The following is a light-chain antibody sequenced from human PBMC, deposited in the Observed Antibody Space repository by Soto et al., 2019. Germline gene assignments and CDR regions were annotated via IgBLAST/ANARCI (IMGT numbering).Light chain of an antibody. Sequence: EIVLTQSPGTLSLSPGERATLSCRASQSVSSTYLAWYQQKPGQAPRLLIYGASSRATGIPDRFSGSGSATDFTLTISSLEPEDFAVYYCQQYGSSPQTFGQGTKVEIK. CDR3: QQYGSSPQT. J-gene: IGKJ1*01. CDR2: GAS. V-gene: IGKV3-20*01. CDR1: QSVSSTY.